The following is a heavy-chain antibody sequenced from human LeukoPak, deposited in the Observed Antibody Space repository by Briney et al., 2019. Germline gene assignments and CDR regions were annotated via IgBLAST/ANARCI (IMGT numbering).Heavy chain of an antibody. Sequence: GGSLRLSCAASGFTFSSYSMNWVRQAPGKGLEWVSYISSSGSTIYYADSVKGRFTISRDNAKNSLYLQMNSLRAEDTAVYYCARDWTFWSDTSGGGQGTLVTVSS. V-gene: IGHV3-48*01. CDR3: ARDWTFWSDTSG. CDR1: GFTFSSYS. J-gene: IGHJ4*02. CDR2: ISSSGSTI. D-gene: IGHD3-3*01.